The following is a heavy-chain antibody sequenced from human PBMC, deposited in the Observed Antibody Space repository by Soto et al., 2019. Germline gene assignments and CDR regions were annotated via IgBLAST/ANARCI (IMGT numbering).Heavy chain of an antibody. CDR2: IYYSGST. V-gene: IGHV4-59*01. CDR1: GGSIISYY. CDR3: ARDGGSGTNYYYGMDV. J-gene: IGHJ6*02. Sequence: SETLSLTCTVSGGSIISYYWSWIRQPPGKGLEWIGYIYYSGSTNYNPSLKSRVTISVDTSKNQFSLKLSSVTAADTAVYYCARDGGSGTNYYYGMDVWGQGTTVTVSS. D-gene: IGHD3-10*01.